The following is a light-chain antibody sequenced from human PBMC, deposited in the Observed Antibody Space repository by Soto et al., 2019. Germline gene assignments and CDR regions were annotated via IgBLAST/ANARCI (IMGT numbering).Light chain of an antibody. CDR3: QQRSSWLLT. Sequence: EFVLTQSPATLSLSPGERATLSCRASQSVGSSLAWYQQKPGQAPRLLIYDASNRATGIPARFSGSGSGTDFTLTISSLEPEDFAVYYCQQRSSWLLTFGGGTKVEIK. CDR2: DAS. CDR1: QSVGSS. J-gene: IGKJ4*01. V-gene: IGKV3-11*01.